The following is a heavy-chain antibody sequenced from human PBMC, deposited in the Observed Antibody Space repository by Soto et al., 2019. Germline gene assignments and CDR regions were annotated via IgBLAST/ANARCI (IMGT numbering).Heavy chain of an antibody. J-gene: IGHJ5*02. Sequence: QVHLEASGGGVVQPGRSLRLSCTASGFNFSSHGMHWVRQAPGKGLEWVAVLWFDGSNEYYAESVRGRFTISRDNSKSTVSLQMSRLGVDDTAVYYCARDPRRTSLNGGASRAYWFDTWGQGALVTVSS. V-gene: IGHV3-33*01. CDR2: LWFDGSNE. D-gene: IGHD2-8*01. CDR3: ARDPRRTSLNGGASRAYWFDT. CDR1: GFNFSSHG.